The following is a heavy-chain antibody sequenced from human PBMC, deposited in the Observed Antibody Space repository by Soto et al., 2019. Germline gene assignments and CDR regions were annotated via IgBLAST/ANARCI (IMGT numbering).Heavy chain of an antibody. V-gene: IGHV1-18*01. CDR3: ARDGGAGERYYYYGMDV. D-gene: IGHD2-21*01. Sequence: ASVKVSCKASGYTFTSYGISWVRRAPGQGLEWMGWISAYNGNTNYAQKLQGRVTMTTDTSTSTAYMELRSLRSDDTAVYYRARDGGAGERYYYYGMDVWGQGPTVTVAS. CDR1: GYTFTSYG. J-gene: IGHJ6*02. CDR2: ISAYNGNT.